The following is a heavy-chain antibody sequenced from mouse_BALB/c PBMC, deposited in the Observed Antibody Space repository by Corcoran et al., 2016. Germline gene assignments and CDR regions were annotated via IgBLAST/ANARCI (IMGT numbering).Heavy chain of an antibody. Sequence: QVQLQQSGAELMKPGASVKISCKATGYTFSSYWIEWVKQRPGHGLEWIGEILPGSGSTNYNEKFKGKATFTADTSSNTAHMQLSSLTSEDSAVYYCARATMITTEYYFDYWGQGTTLTVSS. CDR1: GYTFSSYW. CDR2: ILPGSGST. V-gene: IGHV1-9*01. J-gene: IGHJ2*01. CDR3: ARATMITTEYYFDY. D-gene: IGHD2-4*01.